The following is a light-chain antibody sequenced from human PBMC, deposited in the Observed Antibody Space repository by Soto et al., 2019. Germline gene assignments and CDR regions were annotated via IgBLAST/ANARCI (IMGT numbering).Light chain of an antibody. J-gene: IGKJ1*01. Sequence: DIQMTQSPSTLSLFLGDRVPITCRASQSISSWLAWYQQKPGKAPKLLIYDASSLESGVPSRFSGSGSGTEFTLTISSLQPDDFATYYCQQYNSYSRTFGQGTKVDI. CDR1: QSISSW. V-gene: IGKV1-5*01. CDR3: QQYNSYSRT. CDR2: DAS.